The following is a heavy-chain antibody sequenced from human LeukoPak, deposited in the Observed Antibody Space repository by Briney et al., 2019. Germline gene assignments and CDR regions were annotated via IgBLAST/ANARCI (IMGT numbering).Heavy chain of an antibody. D-gene: IGHD1-26*01. CDR1: GFTFSSYS. V-gene: IGHV3-21*01. CDR2: ISSSSSYI. Sequence: PGGSLRLSCAASGFTFSSYSMNWVRQAPGKGLEWVSSISSSSSYIYYADSVKGRFTISRDNAKNSLYLQMNSLRAEDTAVYYCARALWELLDYYYGMDVWGQGTTVTVSS. CDR3: ARALWELLDYYYGMDV. J-gene: IGHJ6*02.